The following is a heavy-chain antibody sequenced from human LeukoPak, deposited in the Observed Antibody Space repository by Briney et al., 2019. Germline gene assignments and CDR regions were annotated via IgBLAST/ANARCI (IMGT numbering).Heavy chain of an antibody. D-gene: IGHD4/OR15-4a*01. V-gene: IGHV3-21*04. CDR1: GFTFSSYS. CDR3: ARRAGAYSHPYDY. J-gene: IGHJ4*02. Sequence: GGSLRLSCAASGFTFSSYSMNWVRQAPGKGLEWVSSISSSSSYIYYADSVKGRFTISRDNSKNTLYLQMNSLRAEDTAVYYCARRAGAYSHPYDYWGQGTLVTVS. CDR2: ISSSSSYI.